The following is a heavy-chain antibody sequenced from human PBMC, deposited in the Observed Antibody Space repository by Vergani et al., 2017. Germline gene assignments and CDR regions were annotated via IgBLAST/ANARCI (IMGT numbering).Heavy chain of an antibody. CDR1: GFTFSSYA. Sequence: QVQLVESGGGVVQPGRSLRLSCAASGFTFSSYAMHWVRQAPGKGLEWVADISYDGSNKYYADSVKGRFTISRDNSKNTLYLQMNSLRAEDTAVYYCFITTVVIGWGQGTLVTVSS. V-gene: IGHV3-30*04. D-gene: IGHD4-23*01. CDR3: FITTVVIG. J-gene: IGHJ4*02. CDR2: ISYDGSNK.